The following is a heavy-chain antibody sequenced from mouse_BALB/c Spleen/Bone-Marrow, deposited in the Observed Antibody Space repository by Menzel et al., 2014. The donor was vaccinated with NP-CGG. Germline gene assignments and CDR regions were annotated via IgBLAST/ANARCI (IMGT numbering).Heavy chain of an antibody. CDR2: INVNGDTT. V-gene: IGHV5-6-3*01. J-gene: IGHJ3*01. Sequence: EVNLVDSGGGLVQPGGSLKLSCAASGFTFSSYGMSWVRQTPDKRLEMIATINVNGDTTYHPDSVKGRFTISKDNVKNTLYLQTSSLKSEDTAMYYCARGYDYSSWFAYWGQGTLVTVSA. CDR3: ARGYDYSSWFAY. D-gene: IGHD2-4*01. CDR1: GFTFSSYG.